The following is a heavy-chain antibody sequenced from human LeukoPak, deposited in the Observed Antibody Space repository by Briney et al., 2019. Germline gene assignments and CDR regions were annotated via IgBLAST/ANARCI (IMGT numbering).Heavy chain of an antibody. CDR2: IYYSGSS. CDR3: ARVPRSYYYYYYMDV. Sequence: SETLSLTCNVSGGSISGYHWSWIRQPPGKGLEWLGYIYYSGSSNYNPSLKSRVTMSADTSKNQFSLKLSSVTAADTAVYYCARVPRSYYYYYYMDVWGKGTTVTVSS. J-gene: IGHJ6*03. CDR1: GGSISGYH. V-gene: IGHV4-59*01.